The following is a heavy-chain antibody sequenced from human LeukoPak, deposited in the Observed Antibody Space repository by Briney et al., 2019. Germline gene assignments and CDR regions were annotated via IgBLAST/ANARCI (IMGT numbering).Heavy chain of an antibody. CDR3: ARRPALNYYMDV. Sequence: SETLSLTCAVSGYSISSGYYWGWIRQPPGKGLEWIGSIYHSGSTYYNPSLKSRVTMSVDTSKNQFSLKLSSVTAADTAVYYCARRPALNYYMDVWGKGTTVTVSS. J-gene: IGHJ6*03. D-gene: IGHD2-2*01. CDR2: IYHSGST. V-gene: IGHV4-38-2*01. CDR1: GYSISSGYY.